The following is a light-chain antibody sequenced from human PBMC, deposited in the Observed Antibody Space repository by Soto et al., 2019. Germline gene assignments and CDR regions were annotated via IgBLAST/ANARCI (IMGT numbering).Light chain of an antibody. V-gene: IGKV1-33*01. CDR2: DAS. CDR3: QQYYSYPLT. J-gene: IGKJ4*01. CDR1: QDISNY. Sequence: DIQMTQSPPSLSASVGDRVTITCQASQDISNYLNWYQQKPGKAPKVLIYDASTFQTGVPSRFSGSGSGTHFTFTISSLQSEDFATYYCQQYYSYPLTFGGGTKVDIK.